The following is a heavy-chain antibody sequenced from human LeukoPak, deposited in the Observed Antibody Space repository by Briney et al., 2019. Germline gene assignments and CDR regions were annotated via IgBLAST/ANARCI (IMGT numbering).Heavy chain of an antibody. CDR1: GFTFSSQA. Sequence: GGSLRLSCAASGFTFSSQAMSWLRQAPGKGLECVSTTSGSGGSTYCADSVKGRLTISRDNSKNTLYLQMNSLRAEDTAVYYCARTLSRGAFDIWGQGTMVTVSS. CDR2: TSGSGGST. D-gene: IGHD1-26*01. V-gene: IGHV3-23*01. J-gene: IGHJ3*02. CDR3: ARTLSRGAFDI.